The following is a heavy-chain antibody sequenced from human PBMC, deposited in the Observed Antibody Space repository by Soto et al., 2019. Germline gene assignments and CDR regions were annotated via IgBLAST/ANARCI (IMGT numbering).Heavy chain of an antibody. CDR2: ISAYNGNT. J-gene: IGHJ6*02. Sequence: ASVKVSCKASGYTFTSYGISWVRQAPGQGLEWMGWISAYNGNTNHAQKLQGRVTMTTDTSTSTAYMELGSLRSDDTAVYYCARDVSITMVRGVIPAPYYGMDVWGQGTTVTVSS. CDR1: GYTFTSYG. D-gene: IGHD3-10*01. V-gene: IGHV1-18*04. CDR3: ARDVSITMVRGVIPAPYYGMDV.